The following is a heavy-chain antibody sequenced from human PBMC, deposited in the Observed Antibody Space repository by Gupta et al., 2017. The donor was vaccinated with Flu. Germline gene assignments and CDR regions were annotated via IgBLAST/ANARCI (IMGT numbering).Heavy chain of an antibody. D-gene: IGHD3-22*01. V-gene: IGHV4-34*01. CDR3: ARAYYDRSGYYLGDY. CDR2: INHSGNT. CDR1: GGSLTDYF. Sequence: GGSLTDYFWSWIRQSPGKGLEWIGEINHSGNTNYNSPFESRVTISVDTSKNQFSLNLSSVTAADTAVYYCARAYYDRSGYYLGDYWGQGTMVTVSS. J-gene: IGHJ4*02.